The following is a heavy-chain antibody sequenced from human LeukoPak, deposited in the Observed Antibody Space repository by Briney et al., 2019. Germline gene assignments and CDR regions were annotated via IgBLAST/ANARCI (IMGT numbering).Heavy chain of an antibody. Sequence: ASVKVSCKASGYTFTDYYTHWVRQAPGQGFEWMGWINPNDGDTNYAQKFQGRVTMTRDTSISTAHMEVGRLRSDDTAVYYCARANFLYCSSTTCLFDYWGQGTLVTVSS. J-gene: IGHJ4*02. CDR1: GYTFTDYY. D-gene: IGHD2-2*01. CDR2: INPNDGDT. V-gene: IGHV1-2*02. CDR3: ARANFLYCSSTTCLFDY.